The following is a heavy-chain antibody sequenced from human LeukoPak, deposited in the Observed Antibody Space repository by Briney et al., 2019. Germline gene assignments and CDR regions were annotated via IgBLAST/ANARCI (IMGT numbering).Heavy chain of an antibody. Sequence: KSSETLSLTCTVSGGSISSYYWSWIRQPAGKGLEWIGRIYTSGSTNYNPSLKSRVTMSVDTSKNQFSLKLSSVTAADTAVYYCARSRYSGYDLFSAYNWFDPWGQGTLVTVSS. V-gene: IGHV4-4*07. J-gene: IGHJ5*02. CDR2: IYTSGST. CDR3: ARSRYSGYDLFSAYNWFDP. CDR1: GGSISSYY. D-gene: IGHD5-12*01.